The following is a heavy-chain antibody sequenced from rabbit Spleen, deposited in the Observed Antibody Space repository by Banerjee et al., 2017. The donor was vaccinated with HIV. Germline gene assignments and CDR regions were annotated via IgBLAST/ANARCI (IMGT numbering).Heavy chain of an antibody. CDR2: IYTGSSGST. CDR3: ARDTSTSFSSYGMDL. V-gene: IGHV1S45*01. D-gene: IGHD1-1*01. J-gene: IGHJ6*01. CDR1: GFSLNYNYV. Sequence: EQLVESGGGLVKPGGSLALTCKASGFSLNYNYVMCWVRQAPGKGLEWIACIYTGSSGSTYYASWATGRFTCSKTSSTTVTLQMTSLTAADTATHFCARDTSTSFSSYGMDLWSPGTLVTVS.